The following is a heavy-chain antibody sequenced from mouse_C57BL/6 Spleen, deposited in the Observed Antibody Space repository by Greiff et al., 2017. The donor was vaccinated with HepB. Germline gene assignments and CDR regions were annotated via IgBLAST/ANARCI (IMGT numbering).Heavy chain of an antibody. Sequence: QVQLQQPGAELVKPGASVKLSCKASGYTFTSYWMQWVKQRPGQGLEWIGEIDPSDSYTNYNQKFKGKATLTVDTSSSTAYMQLSSLTSEDSAVYYCARSGSSHWFSYWGQGTLVTVSA. CDR1: GYTFTSYW. CDR3: ARSGSSHWFSY. CDR2: IDPSDSYT. J-gene: IGHJ3*01. D-gene: IGHD1-1*01. V-gene: IGHV1-50*01.